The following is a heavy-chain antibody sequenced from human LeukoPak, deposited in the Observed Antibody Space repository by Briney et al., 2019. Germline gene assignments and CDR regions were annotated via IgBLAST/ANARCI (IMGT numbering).Heavy chain of an antibody. D-gene: IGHD6-19*01. CDR3: AKGRGQWLVHDAFDI. CDR2: ISYDGSNK. J-gene: IGHJ3*02. CDR1: GFTFSSYG. Sequence: PGGSLRLSCAASGFTFSSYGMHWVRQAPGKGLERVAVISYDGSNKYYADSVKGRFTISRDNSKNTLYLQMNSLRAEDTAVYYCAKGRGQWLVHDAFDIWGQGTMVTVSS. V-gene: IGHV3-30*18.